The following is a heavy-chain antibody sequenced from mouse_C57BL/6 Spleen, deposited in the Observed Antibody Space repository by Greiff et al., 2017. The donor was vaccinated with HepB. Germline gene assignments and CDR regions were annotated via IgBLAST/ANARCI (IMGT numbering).Heavy chain of an antibody. V-gene: IGHV1-55*01. CDR1: GYTFTSYW. D-gene: IGHD2-2*01. Sequence: QVQLKQSGAELVKPGASVKMSCKASGYTFTSYWITWVKQRPGQGLEWIGDIYPGSGSTNYNEKFKSKATLTVDTSSSTAYMQLSSLTSEDSAVYYCAKDGYGRVYYFDYWGQGTTLTVSS. CDR3: AKDGYGRVYYFDY. J-gene: IGHJ2*01. CDR2: IYPGSGST.